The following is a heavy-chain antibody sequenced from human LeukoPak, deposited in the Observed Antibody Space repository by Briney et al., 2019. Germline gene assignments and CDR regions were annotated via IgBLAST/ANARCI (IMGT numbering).Heavy chain of an antibody. D-gene: IGHD1-26*01. CDR1: GGSFSGYY. CDR2: INHSGST. V-gene: IGHV4-34*01. J-gene: IGHJ4*02. CDR3: AVSGTPGNY. Sequence: PSETLSLTCAVYGGSFSGYYWSWIRQPPGKGLEWIGEINHSGSTNYNPSLESRVTISVDTSKNQFSLKLSSVTAADTAVYYCAVSGTPGNYWGQGTLVTVSS.